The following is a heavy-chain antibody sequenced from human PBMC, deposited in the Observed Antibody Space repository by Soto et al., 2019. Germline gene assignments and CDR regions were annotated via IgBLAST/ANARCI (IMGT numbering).Heavy chain of an antibody. CDR2: ISAYNGNT. J-gene: IGHJ4*02. D-gene: IGHD2-8*02. CDR1: GYTFTGYG. CDR3: ARDKSGAVTSPGDY. V-gene: IGHV1-18*01. Sequence: TSVKVSCKACGYTFTGYGVSWVRQAPGQGLEWMGWISAYNGNTDYAQKLQGRVTMTTDASTSTAYMELTSLRSDDTAVYYCARDKSGAVTSPGDYWGQGTLVTVSS.